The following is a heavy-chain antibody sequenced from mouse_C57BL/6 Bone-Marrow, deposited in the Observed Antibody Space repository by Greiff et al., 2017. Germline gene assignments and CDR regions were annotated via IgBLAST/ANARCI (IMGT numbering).Heavy chain of an antibody. CDR2: IYPGDGDT. V-gene: IGHV1-82*01. Sequence: VQLQQSGPELVKPGASVKISCKASGYAFSSSWMNWVKQRPGKGLEWIGRIYPGDGDTNYNGKFKGKATLTADKSSSTAYMQLSSLTSEDSAVSFCARWDGYAYWGQGTLVTVSA. CDR1: GYAFSSSW. CDR3: ARWDGYAY. J-gene: IGHJ3*01. D-gene: IGHD2-3*01.